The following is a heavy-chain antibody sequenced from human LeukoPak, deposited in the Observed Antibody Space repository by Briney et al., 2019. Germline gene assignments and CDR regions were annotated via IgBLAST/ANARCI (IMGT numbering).Heavy chain of an antibody. D-gene: IGHD3-22*01. J-gene: IGHJ4*02. CDR2: INWNSDRI. CDR3: TKGNSGYYSPFDY. V-gene: IGHV3-9*01. Sequence: GRSLRLSCAASGFTFYDYAMHWVRQAPGKGLEWVSGINWNSDRIGYADSVKGRFTISRDNAKKSLYLQMNSLRAEDTALYYCTKGNSGYYSPFDYWGQGTLVTVSS. CDR1: GFTFYDYA.